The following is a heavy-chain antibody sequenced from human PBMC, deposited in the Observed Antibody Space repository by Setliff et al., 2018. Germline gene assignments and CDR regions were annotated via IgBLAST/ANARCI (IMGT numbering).Heavy chain of an antibody. D-gene: IGHD1-26*01. CDR3: ARGLHSGTYWGTRPLGLDY. Sequence: SETLSLTCTVSGDSISGYYWTWIRQPPGKGLEWIGYVHSSGDTNHSPSLKSRITISLDTSKRQFSLKVTSVTAADTAVYYCARGLHSGTYWGTRPLGLDYWGQGSLVTVSS. CDR2: VHSSGDT. J-gene: IGHJ4*02. V-gene: IGHV4-59*08. CDR1: GDSISGYY.